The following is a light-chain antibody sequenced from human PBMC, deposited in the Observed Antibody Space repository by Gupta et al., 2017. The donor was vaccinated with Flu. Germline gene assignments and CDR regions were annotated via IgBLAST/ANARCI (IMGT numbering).Light chain of an antibody. V-gene: IGKV1-9*01. CDR3: QQFQSYPYT. CDR1: QGIRGY. J-gene: IGKJ2*01. Sequence: PHFLSASIGDRVTITCRASQGIRGYLGWYQQKPGKVPELLIYAASTLQSGVPSRFSGSGSGTQYTLTISSLQAEDFASYYCQQFQSYPYTFGQGTKLEIK. CDR2: AAS.